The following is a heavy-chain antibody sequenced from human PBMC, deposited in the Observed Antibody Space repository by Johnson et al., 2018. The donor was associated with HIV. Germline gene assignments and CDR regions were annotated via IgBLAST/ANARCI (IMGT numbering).Heavy chain of an antibody. CDR1: GFTFSSYA. CDR3: AREGLRHDAFDI. J-gene: IGHJ3*02. CDR2: ISGSGGST. D-gene: IGHD5-12*01. V-gene: IGHV3-23*04. Sequence: VQLVESGGGVVQPGGSLRLSCAASGFTFSSYAMSWVRQAPGKGLEWVSAISGSGGSTYYAASVKGRFTISRDHDKNSLYLQMNSLRAEDTALSHCAREGLRHDAFDIWGQGTMVTVSS.